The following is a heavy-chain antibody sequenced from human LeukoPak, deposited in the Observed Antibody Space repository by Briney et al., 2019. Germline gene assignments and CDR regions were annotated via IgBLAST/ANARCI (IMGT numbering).Heavy chain of an antibody. Sequence: ASVKVSCKASGGTFRTFAISWVRQAPGQGLEWMGGIIPIFGIPDSAQKFQGRLTITADESTTTAYMELSSLRSDDTAIYYCGLSGIYYYYYMDVWGKGTTVTISS. CDR1: GGTFRTFA. V-gene: IGHV1-69*13. CDR2: IIPIFGIP. D-gene: IGHD6-25*01. J-gene: IGHJ6*03. CDR3: GLSGIYYYYYMDV.